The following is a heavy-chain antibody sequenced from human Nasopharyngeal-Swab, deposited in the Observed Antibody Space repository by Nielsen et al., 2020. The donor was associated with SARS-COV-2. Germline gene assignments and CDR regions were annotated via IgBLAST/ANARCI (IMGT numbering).Heavy chain of an antibody. D-gene: IGHD2/OR15-2a*01. Sequence: GGSVRVLGAAFGFSFSHYWMTWVCQAPGKGLEWVAKVKQDGTEKYFVDSVKGRFTISRDNAKNSLYLHMNSLRAEDTAVYYCARDEILDYWGQGTLVTVSS. CDR3: ARDEILDY. CDR1: GFSFSHYW. V-gene: IGHV3-7*01. J-gene: IGHJ4*02. CDR2: VKQDGTEK.